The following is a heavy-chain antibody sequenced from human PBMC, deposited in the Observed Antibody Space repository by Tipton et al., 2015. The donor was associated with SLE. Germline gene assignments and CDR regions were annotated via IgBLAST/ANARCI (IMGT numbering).Heavy chain of an antibody. CDR2: ISSTGST. CDR3: ARADGSYFYYFMDV. CDR1: GVSLSNHY. D-gene: IGHD3-10*01. V-gene: IGHV4-4*07. J-gene: IGHJ6*03. Sequence: GLVKPSETLSLICTVSGVSLSNHYWSWIRQSAGKGLEWIGRISSTGSTNYNPSLKSRVTMSVDTSENQFSLRVTSVTAADSAVYYCARADGSYFYYFMDVWGKGTTVTVSS.